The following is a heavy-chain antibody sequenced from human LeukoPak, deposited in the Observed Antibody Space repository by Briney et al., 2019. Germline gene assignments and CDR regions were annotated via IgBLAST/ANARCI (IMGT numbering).Heavy chain of an antibody. Sequence: SQTLSLTCAISGDSVSSNSAAWNWIRQSPSRGFKWLGRTYYRSKWYNDYSVSVKSRTTINPDTSKDQFSLQLNSVTPEDTAVYSCARGGGYSSSSGVDYWGQGTLVTVSS. CDR3: ARGGGYSSSSGVDY. J-gene: IGHJ4*02. CDR2: TYYRSKWYN. CDR1: GDSVSSNSAA. V-gene: IGHV6-1*01. D-gene: IGHD6-6*01.